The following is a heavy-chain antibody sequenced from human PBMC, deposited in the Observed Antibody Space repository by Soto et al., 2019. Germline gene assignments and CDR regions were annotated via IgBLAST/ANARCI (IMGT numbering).Heavy chain of an antibody. D-gene: IGHD6-13*01. CDR1: GYSFTSSW. Sequence: EVQLVQSGAEVKKPGESLRISCKGSGYSFTSSWISWVRQMPGKGLEWMGRIDPSDSYTNYSPSFQGHVTISADKSISTAYLQWSSLKASDTAMYYCAGVVSSSYTFQHWGQGTLVTVSS. CDR3: AGVVSSSYTFQH. J-gene: IGHJ1*01. CDR2: IDPSDSYT. V-gene: IGHV5-10-1*03.